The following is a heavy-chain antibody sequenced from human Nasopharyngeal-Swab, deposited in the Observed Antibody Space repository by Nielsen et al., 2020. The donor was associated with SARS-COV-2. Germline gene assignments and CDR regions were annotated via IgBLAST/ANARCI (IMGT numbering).Heavy chain of an antibody. CDR3: ARATDTSTYGLYY. Sequence: RGSLRLSCVASGFTFRNYNINWVRQAPGRGLEWVSYISTSSSTIHYADSVKGRFTISRDNAKDSLYLQMSSLRAEDTAFYYCARATDTSTYGLYYWGQGTLVTVSS. D-gene: IGHD3-10*01. CDR1: GFTFRNYN. V-gene: IGHV3-48*04. CDR2: ISTSSSTI. J-gene: IGHJ4*02.